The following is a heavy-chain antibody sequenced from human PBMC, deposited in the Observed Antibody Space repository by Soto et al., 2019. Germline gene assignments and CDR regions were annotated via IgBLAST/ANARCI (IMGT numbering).Heavy chain of an antibody. Sequence: GASVKVSCKASGYTFTTYPMHWVRQAPGQRLEWMGWINAGNGNTKYPQKFQGRVTITRDTSASTAYMELSSLRSEDTAVYYCTRESHGLGDSWGQGTLVTVSS. J-gene: IGHJ4*02. D-gene: IGHD3-9*01. CDR3: TRESHGLGDS. V-gene: IGHV1-3*01. CDR2: INAGNGNT. CDR1: GYTFTTYP.